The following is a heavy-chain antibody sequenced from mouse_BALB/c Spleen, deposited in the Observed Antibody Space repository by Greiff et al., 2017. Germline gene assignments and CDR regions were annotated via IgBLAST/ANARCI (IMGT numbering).Heavy chain of an antibody. CDR3: ARRDYYGSYAMDY. V-gene: IGHV3-8*02. J-gene: IGHJ4*01. CDR2: ISYSGST. Sequence: DVKLVESGPSLVKPSQTLSLTCSVTGDSITSGYWNWIRKFPGNKLEYMGYISYSGSTYYNPSLKSRISITRDTSKNQYYLQLNSVTTEDTATYYCARRDYYGSYAMDYWGQGTSVTVSS. CDR1: GDSITSGY. D-gene: IGHD1-2*01.